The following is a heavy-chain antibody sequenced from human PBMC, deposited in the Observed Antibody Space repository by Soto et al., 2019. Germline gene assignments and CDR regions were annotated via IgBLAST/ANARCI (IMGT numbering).Heavy chain of an antibody. V-gene: IGHV1-69*13. CDR3: ARVHSSGIFYFVDP. D-gene: IGHD3-10*01. CDR2: IMPIFGTP. Sequence: SVKVSCKASGGTFDSYVVSWLRQAPGQGLEWMGGIMPIFGTPNYAQKFRGRVTISADESTSTAYLELSSLTSDDTAVYYCARVHSSGIFYFVDPWGQGTLVTVSS. CDR1: GGTFDSYV. J-gene: IGHJ5*02.